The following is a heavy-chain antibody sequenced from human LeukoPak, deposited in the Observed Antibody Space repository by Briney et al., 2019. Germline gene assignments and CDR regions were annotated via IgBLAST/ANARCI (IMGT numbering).Heavy chain of an antibody. V-gene: IGHV1-2*02. Sequence: ASVKVSCKAYGYTLSDYYMHWVRQAPGQGLEGMGWINPNGGGTNYAQKFQGRVTMTRDTSISTAYMELSRLRSDDTAVYYCARVRYYYGSGNHDYWGQGTLVTVSS. J-gene: IGHJ4*02. CDR1: GYTLSDYY. CDR3: ARVRYYYGSGNHDY. CDR2: INPNGGGT. D-gene: IGHD3-10*01.